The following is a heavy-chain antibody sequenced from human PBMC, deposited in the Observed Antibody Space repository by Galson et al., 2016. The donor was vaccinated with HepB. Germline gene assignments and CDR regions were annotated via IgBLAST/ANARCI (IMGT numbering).Heavy chain of an antibody. CDR2: IYYSGDT. D-gene: IGHD3-3*01. V-gene: IGHV4-59*05. CDR1: GGSISSYH. J-gene: IGHJ3*02. CDR3: ARQTRIAIFGDAFDI. Sequence: SETLSLTCTVSGGSISSYHWSWIGQPPGKGLEWIGSIYYSGDTYFNPSLKSRVTISVDTSKNQFYLNLISVTAADTTVYYCARQTRIAIFGDAFDIWGQGTMVTVSS.